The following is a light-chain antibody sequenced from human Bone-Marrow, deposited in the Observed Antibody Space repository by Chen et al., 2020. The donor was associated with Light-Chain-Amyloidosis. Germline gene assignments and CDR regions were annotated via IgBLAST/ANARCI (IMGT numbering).Light chain of an antibody. CDR3: QSYQGSSQGV. Sequence: NFMLTQPHSVSESPGKTVIISCTRSSGNIATNYVQWYQQRPGSSPTTVIYEDDQRPSGVPDRFSGSIDRSSNSASLTVAGLKAEDDADYYCQSYQGSSQGVFGGGTKLTVL. V-gene: IGLV6-57*01. CDR2: EDD. J-gene: IGLJ3*02. CDR1: SGNIATNY.